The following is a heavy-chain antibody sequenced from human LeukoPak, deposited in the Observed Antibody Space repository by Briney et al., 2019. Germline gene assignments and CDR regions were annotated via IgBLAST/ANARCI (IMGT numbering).Heavy chain of an antibody. Sequence: ASMKVSCKASGGTFSSYTISWVRQAPGQGLEWMGRIIPILGIANYAQKFQGRVTITADKSTSTAYMELSSLRSEDTAVYYCARRTGSGSLYYWGQGTLVTVSS. CDR3: ARRTGSGSLYY. J-gene: IGHJ4*02. V-gene: IGHV1-69*02. CDR2: IIPILGIA. D-gene: IGHD3-10*01. CDR1: GGTFSSYT.